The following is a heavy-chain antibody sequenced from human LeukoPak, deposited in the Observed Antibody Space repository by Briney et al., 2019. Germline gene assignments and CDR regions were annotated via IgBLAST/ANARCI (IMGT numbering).Heavy chain of an antibody. J-gene: IGHJ4*02. V-gene: IGHV1-46*01. D-gene: IGHD3-10*01. CDR3: ARGKSPGFGELSEFDY. Sequence: GASVKVSCKASGYTFTSYYMHWVRQAPGQGLEWMGIINPSGGSTSYAQKFQGRVTMTRDTSTSTVYMELSSLRSEDTAVYYCARGKSPGFGELSEFDYWGQGTLVTVSS. CDR2: INPSGGST. CDR1: GYTFTSYY.